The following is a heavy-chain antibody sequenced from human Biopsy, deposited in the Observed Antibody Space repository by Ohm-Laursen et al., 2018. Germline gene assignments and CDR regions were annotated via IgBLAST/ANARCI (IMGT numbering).Heavy chain of an antibody. Sequence: GTLSLTCSVSGGSMTGYEWSRIRLAPGKGLEWIGYIYYSGGTKYNPSLASRVTFSVDMSKSQFSLKLYSVTAADTAVYYCARVEAGTYDALDIWGQGTLVAVSA. J-gene: IGHJ3*02. D-gene: IGHD1-26*01. V-gene: IGHV4-59*01. CDR2: IYYSGGT. CDR1: GGSMTGYE. CDR3: ARVEAGTYDALDI.